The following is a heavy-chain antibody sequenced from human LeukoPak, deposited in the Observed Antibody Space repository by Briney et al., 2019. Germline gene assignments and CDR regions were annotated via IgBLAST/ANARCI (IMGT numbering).Heavy chain of an antibody. Sequence: GSLRLSCAASGFTFSSYSMNWVRQPPGKGLEWIGEINHSGSTNYNPSLKSRVTISVDTSKNQFSLKLSSVTAADTAVYYCARHGPHYYDSSGPTSDDAFDIWGQGTMVTVSS. J-gene: IGHJ3*02. CDR1: GFTFSSYS. CDR2: INHSGST. V-gene: IGHV4-34*01. CDR3: ARHGPHYYDSSGPTSDDAFDI. D-gene: IGHD3-22*01.